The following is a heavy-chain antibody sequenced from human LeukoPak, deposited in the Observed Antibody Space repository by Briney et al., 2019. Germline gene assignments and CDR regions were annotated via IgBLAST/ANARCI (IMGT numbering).Heavy chain of an antibody. J-gene: IGHJ5*02. Sequence: SVKVSCKASGGTFSSYPISWVRQAPGQGLEWMGRIIPLLGIANYAQKFHGRVTITADKSTNTAYMELSSLRSEDTAVYYCARGAVGATNWFDPWGQGTLVTVSS. D-gene: IGHD1-26*01. V-gene: IGHV1-69*04. CDR2: IIPLLGIA. CDR1: GGTFSSYP. CDR3: ARGAVGATNWFDP.